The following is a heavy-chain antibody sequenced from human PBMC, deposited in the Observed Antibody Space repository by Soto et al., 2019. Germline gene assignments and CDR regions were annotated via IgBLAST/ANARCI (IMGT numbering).Heavy chain of an antibody. V-gene: IGHV3-30*18. CDR1: GFTFSSYG. Sequence: TGGSLRLSCAASGFTFSSYGMHWVRQAPGKGLEWVAVISYDGSNKYYADSVKGRFTISRDNSKNTLYLQMNSLRAEDTAVYYCAKDTVPAAPNYYGMDVWGQGTTVTVSS. CDR2: ISYDGSNK. CDR3: AKDTVPAAPNYYGMDV. J-gene: IGHJ6*02. D-gene: IGHD2-2*01.